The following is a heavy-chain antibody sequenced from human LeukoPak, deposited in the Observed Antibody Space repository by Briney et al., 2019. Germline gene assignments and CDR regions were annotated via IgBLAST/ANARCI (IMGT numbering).Heavy chain of an antibody. CDR1: GGSFSDYY. CDR2: INHSGTT. J-gene: IGHJ4*02. Sequence: PSETLSLTCAVYGGSFSDYYWSWSRQPPGKGLEWIGEINHSGTTNYKPSLKSRVTISVDTSKNQFSLKLTSVTAADTAVYYCASAATSGTYNLDSWGQGTLVTVSS. V-gene: IGHV4-34*01. D-gene: IGHD1-26*01. CDR3: ASAATSGTYNLDS.